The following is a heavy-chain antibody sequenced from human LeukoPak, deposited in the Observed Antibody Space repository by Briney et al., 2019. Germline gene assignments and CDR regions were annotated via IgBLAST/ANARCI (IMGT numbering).Heavy chain of an antibody. J-gene: IGHJ4*02. CDR1: GGSISSYY. CDR2: IYYSGST. Sequence: SETLSLTCTVSGGSISSYYWSWIRQPPGKGLEWIGYIYYSGSTNYNPSLKSRVAMSVDTSKNQFSLKLSSVTAADTAVYYCVGYSSSSSTRGFDYWGQGTLVTVSS. D-gene: IGHD6-6*01. CDR3: VGYSSSSSTRGFDY. V-gene: IGHV4-59*08.